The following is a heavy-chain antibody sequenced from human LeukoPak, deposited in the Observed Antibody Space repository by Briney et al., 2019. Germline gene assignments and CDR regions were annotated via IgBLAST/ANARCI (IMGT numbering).Heavy chain of an antibody. J-gene: IGHJ4*02. D-gene: IGHD6-19*01. Sequence: SETLSLTCTVSGGSISTYYWSWIRQPPEKGLEWIGYIYYNGTTNYNPSLKSRVTISVDTSRNQFSLKLNSVTAADTAVYYCARQCCPAVAGTFFDYWGQGTPVTVSS. CDR1: GGSISTYY. V-gene: IGHV4-59*08. CDR2: IYYNGTT. CDR3: ARQCCPAVAGTFFDY.